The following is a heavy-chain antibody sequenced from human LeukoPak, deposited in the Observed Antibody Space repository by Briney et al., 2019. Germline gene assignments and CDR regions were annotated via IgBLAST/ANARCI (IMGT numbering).Heavy chain of an antibody. Sequence: GGSLRLSCAISGLTFHDYAMTWVRQAPGKGLEWVSTIVGDSSKIYYADSVKGRFTISRDNSNYMLFLHMNNLRAEDTAIYYCAKQPYNYYYLDVWGEGTTVTVSS. CDR2: IVGDSSKI. CDR1: GLTFHDYA. J-gene: IGHJ6*03. CDR3: AKQPYNYYYLDV. V-gene: IGHV3-23*01. D-gene: IGHD2-21*01.